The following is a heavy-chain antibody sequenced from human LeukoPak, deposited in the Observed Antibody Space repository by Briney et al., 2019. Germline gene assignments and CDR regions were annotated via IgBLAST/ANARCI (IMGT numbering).Heavy chain of an antibody. Sequence: GGSLRLSCAASGFTFSSYSMNWVRQAPGKGLEWVSSISSSSSYIYYADSVKGRFTISRDNAKNSLYLQMNSLRAEDTAVCYCARDLYTPYYDSGGYPGLDYWGQGTLVTVSS. J-gene: IGHJ4*02. D-gene: IGHD3-22*01. CDR1: GFTFSSYS. V-gene: IGHV3-21*01. CDR2: ISSSSSYI. CDR3: ARDLYTPYYDSGGYPGLDY.